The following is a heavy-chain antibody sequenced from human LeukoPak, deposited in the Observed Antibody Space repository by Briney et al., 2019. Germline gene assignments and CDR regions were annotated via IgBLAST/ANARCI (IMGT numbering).Heavy chain of an antibody. J-gene: IGHJ5*02. CDR2: IYYSGST. CDR1: GGSFSGYY. CDR3: ARGVLMVYASDWFDP. V-gene: IGHV4-34*01. D-gene: IGHD2-8*01. Sequence: SETLSLTCAVYGGSFSGYYWSWIRQPPGKGLEWIGSIYYSGSTYYNPSLKSRVTISVDTSKNQFSLKLSSVTAADTAVYYCARGVLMVYASDWFDPWGQGTLVAVSS.